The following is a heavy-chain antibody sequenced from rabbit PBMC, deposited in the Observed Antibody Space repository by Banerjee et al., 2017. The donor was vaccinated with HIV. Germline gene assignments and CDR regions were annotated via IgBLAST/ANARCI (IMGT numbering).Heavy chain of an antibody. CDR3: AGEYVNINYYRW. Sequence: QSLEESGGGLVKPGASLTLTCTASGFSFSSNYWMCWVRQAPGKGLEWIGCIYTSNGNTYYASWAKGRFTISKTSSTTVTLQLNSLTAADTATYFCAGEYVNINYYRWWGQGTLVTVS. CDR1: GFSFSSNYW. J-gene: IGHJ3*01. CDR2: IYTSNGNT. D-gene: IGHD1-1*01. V-gene: IGHV1S40*01.